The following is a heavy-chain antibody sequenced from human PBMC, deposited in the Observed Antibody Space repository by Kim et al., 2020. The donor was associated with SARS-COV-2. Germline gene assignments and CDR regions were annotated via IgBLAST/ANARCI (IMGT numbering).Heavy chain of an antibody. CDR2: INPNSGAT. D-gene: IGHD3-10*01. CDR3: ARDLFGWGSFDY. Sequence: ASVKVSCKASGYTFTGYYMNWVRQAPGQGLEWMGQINPNSGATNYAQKFQGRVTMTRDTSSSTAYMELSRLRSDDTAVYYCARDLFGWGSFDYWGQGTLVPVPS. CDR1: GYTFTGYY. V-gene: IGHV1-2*06. J-gene: IGHJ4*02.